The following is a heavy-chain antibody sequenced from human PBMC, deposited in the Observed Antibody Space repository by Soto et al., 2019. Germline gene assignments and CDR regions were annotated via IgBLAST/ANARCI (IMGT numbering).Heavy chain of an antibody. V-gene: IGHV3-66*01. CDR2: RYSDGRS. CDR1: GFTVSLRY. D-gene: IGHD2-2*01. CDR3: AKRKYCPSTTCFDY. J-gene: IGHJ4*02. Sequence: GGSRRLYCAGSGFTVSLRYMTCVRQVPGKGLEWVSIRYSDGRSYHAESVKGRFTISTDDSENTLYLQMSSLRAEDTAVYYCAKRKYCPSTTCFDYWGQGTQVTVSS.